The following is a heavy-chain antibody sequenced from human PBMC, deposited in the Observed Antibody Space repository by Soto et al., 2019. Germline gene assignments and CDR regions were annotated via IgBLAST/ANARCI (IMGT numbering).Heavy chain of an antibody. CDR2: IKQDGSEK. CDR3: SRAGRGCSSTSCHDAFDI. J-gene: IGHJ3*02. Sequence: GGSLRLSCAASGFTFSSYWMSWVRQAPGKGLEWVANIKQDGSEKYYADSVKGRFTISRDNAKNSLYLQMNSLRAEDTAVYYCSRAGRGCSSTSCHDAFDIWGQGTMVTVSS. CDR1: GFTFSSYW. D-gene: IGHD2-2*01. V-gene: IGHV3-7*03.